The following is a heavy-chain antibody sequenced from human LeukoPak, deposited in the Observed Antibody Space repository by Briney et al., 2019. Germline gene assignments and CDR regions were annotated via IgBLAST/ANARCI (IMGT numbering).Heavy chain of an antibody. D-gene: IGHD6-19*01. J-gene: IGHJ4*02. CDR3: ARRLAVAEN. Sequence: ASVKVSCKASGYSFSDYYVYWVRQAAGQGLEWMGVINANTGGTYYAQKFQGRVTMTRDTSISTAYMELSRLTSDDTAEYYCARRLAVAENWGQGTLVTVSS. V-gene: IGHV1-2*02. CDR2: INANTGGT. CDR1: GYSFSDYY.